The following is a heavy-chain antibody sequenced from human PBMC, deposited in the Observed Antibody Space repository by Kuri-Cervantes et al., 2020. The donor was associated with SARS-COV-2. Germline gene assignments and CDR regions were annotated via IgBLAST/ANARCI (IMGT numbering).Heavy chain of an antibody. CDR3: ARRRHDNSIFDAFDI. CDR2: IYYSGSA. V-gene: IGHV4-59*08. D-gene: IGHD3-9*01. J-gene: IGHJ3*02. Sequence: ESLKISCTVSGGSISSYYWSWIRQPPGKGLEWIGYIYYSGSANYNPSLKSRLTISVDTSKNQFSLQLSSVTAADTAMYYCARRRHDNSIFDAFDIWGQGSVVTVSS. CDR1: GGSISSYY.